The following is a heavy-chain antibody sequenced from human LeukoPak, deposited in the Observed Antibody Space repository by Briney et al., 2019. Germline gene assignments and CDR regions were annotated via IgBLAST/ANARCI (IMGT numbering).Heavy chain of an antibody. CDR1: GGSISSYC. CDR3: ARKKWEPDAFDI. J-gene: IGHJ3*02. CDR2: IYTSGRT. V-gene: IGHV4-4*07. Sequence: SETLSLTCTGSGGSISSYCWSWIRQPAGKGLEWSVRIYTSGRTNYKPSLKSRVTMSVDPSTNQSSLKLSSVTAADPAVYYCARKKWEPDAFDIWGQGPMVTVSS. D-gene: IGHD1-26*01.